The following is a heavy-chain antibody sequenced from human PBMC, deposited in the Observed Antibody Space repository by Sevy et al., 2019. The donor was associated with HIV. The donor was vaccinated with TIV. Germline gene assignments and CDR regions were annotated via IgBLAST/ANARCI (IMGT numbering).Heavy chain of an antibody. D-gene: IGHD3-3*01. CDR2: LSPKRGST. CDR1: GDTFNTFD. CDR3: ACGGSGDVWNYGYRYYGIDV. J-gene: IGHJ6*02. V-gene: IGHV1-8*02. Sequence: ASVKVSCKASGDTFNTFDINWVRQAPGQGLEWMGWLSPKRGSTGFAQKFQGRLTMTRDTSINTAYMELRSLTSEDTAVYYCACGGSGDVWNYGYRYYGIDVWGQGTTVTVSS.